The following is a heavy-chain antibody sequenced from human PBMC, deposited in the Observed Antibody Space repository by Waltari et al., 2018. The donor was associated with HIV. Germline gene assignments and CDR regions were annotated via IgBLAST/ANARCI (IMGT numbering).Heavy chain of an antibody. CDR2: ISSSSTTI. CDR1: GFIFRPYS. D-gene: IGHD2-2*01. V-gene: IGHV3-48*01. Sequence: EVQLVESGGGLVQPGGSLRLSCAASGFIFRPYSMHWVRQAPGKGLEWVSHISSSSTTIYYADSVKGRFTISRDNAKNSLYLQMNSLRAEDTAVYYCARDYCSSTSCTVDYWGQGTLVTVSS. J-gene: IGHJ4*02. CDR3: ARDYCSSTSCTVDY.